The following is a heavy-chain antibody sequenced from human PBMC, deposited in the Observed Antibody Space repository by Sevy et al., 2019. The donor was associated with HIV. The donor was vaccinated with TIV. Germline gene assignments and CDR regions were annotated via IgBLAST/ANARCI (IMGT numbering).Heavy chain of an antibody. Sequence: ASVKVSCKVSGYTLTELSTHWVRQAPGKGLEWMGGFDPEDGETIYAQKFQGRVTMTEDTSTDTAYMELSSLRSEDTAVYYCATMGTDLYYFDYWGQGTLVTVSS. CDR1: GYTLTELS. J-gene: IGHJ4*02. CDR2: FDPEDGET. CDR3: ATMGTDLYYFDY. V-gene: IGHV1-24*01.